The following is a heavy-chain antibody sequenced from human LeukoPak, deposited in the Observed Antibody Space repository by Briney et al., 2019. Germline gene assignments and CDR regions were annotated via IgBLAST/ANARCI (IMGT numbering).Heavy chain of an antibody. Sequence: GGSLRLSCVVSGFTFSRYWMSWVRQAPGKGLEWVSIISSGSSAIFSADALKGRFTISRDDAKNLLYLDTNSLRAEDTAVYYCARGHTAVTRHFDFWGQGTLVTVSS. CDR2: ISSGSSAI. J-gene: IGHJ4*02. D-gene: IGHD4-17*01. CDR3: ARGHTAVTRHFDF. V-gene: IGHV3-21*01. CDR1: GFTFSRYW.